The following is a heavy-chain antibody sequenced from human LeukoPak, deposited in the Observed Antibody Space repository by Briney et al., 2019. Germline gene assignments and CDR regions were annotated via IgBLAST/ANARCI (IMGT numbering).Heavy chain of an antibody. V-gene: IGHV4-59*01. CDR3: ARRKYSSSLGVAFDI. Sequence: PSETLSLTCTVSGGSISTYYWSWIRQPPGKGLEWIGYIYYSGSTNYNPSLKSRVTISIDTSKNQFSLKLSSVTAADTAVYYCARRKYSSSLGVAFDIWGQGTMVTVSS. CDR2: IYYSGST. D-gene: IGHD6-13*01. CDR1: GGSISTYY. J-gene: IGHJ3*02.